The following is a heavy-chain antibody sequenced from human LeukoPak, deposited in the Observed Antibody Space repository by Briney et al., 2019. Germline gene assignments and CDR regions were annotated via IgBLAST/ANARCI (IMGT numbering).Heavy chain of an antibody. CDR1: GGSFSGYY. D-gene: IGHD2-2*01. Sequence: SETLSLTCAVYGGSFSGYYWSWIRQPPGKGLEWIGESTHSGSTNYNPSLKSRVTISVDTSKSQFSLKLASMTAADTAVYHCARGRTGAAALDFWGPGALVTVSS. V-gene: IGHV4-34*01. J-gene: IGHJ4*02. CDR2: STHSGST. CDR3: ARGRTGAAALDF.